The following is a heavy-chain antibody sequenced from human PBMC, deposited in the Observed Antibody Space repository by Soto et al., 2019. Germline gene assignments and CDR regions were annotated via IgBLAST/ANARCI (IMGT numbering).Heavy chain of an antibody. D-gene: IGHD2-2*01. CDR1: GFTFGSFA. Sequence: GGSLRLSCAASGFTFGSFAMSWVRQSPGKGLEWVSAITDTGGDTYHADSVEGRFTISRDNPKNTLYLQMNSLKVEDTAVYYCAKGSASSRPYYFDCWGQGTLVTVSS. V-gene: IGHV3-23*01. J-gene: IGHJ4*02. CDR2: ITDTGGDT. CDR3: AKGSASSRPYYFDC.